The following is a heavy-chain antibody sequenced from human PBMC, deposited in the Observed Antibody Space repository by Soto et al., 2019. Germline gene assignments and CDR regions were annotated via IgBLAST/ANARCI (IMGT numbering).Heavy chain of an antibody. D-gene: IGHD6-6*01. V-gene: IGHV6-1*01. J-gene: IGHJ6*02. CDR2: TYYRSKWYN. Sequence: SQNLSHTFAISGDSVSSNSAAWNWIRQSPSRGLEWLGRTYYRSKWYNDYAVSVKSRITINPDTSKNQFSLQLNSVTPEDTAVYYCAREGPYSSSVPLYYYGMDVWGQGTTVTVSS. CDR3: AREGPYSSSVPLYYYGMDV. CDR1: GDSVSSNSAA.